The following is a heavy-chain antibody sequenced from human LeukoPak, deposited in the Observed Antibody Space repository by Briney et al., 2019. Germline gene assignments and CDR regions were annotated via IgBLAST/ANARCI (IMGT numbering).Heavy chain of an antibody. J-gene: IGHJ5*02. D-gene: IGHD3-3*01. CDR3: AREGSDFWSGYYNWFDP. V-gene: IGHV3-48*01. CDR1: GFTFSSYS. Sequence: GGSLRLSCAASGFTFSSYSMNWVRQAPGKGLEWVSYISSSSSTIYYADSVKGRFTISRDNAKNSLYLQMNSLRAEDTAVYYCAREGSDFWSGYYNWFDPWGQGTLVTVSS. CDR2: ISSSSSTI.